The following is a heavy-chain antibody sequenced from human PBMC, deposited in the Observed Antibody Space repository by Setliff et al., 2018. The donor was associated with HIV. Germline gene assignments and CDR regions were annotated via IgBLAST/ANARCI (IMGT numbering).Heavy chain of an antibody. V-gene: IGHV1-8*02. J-gene: IGHJ4*02. CDR2: MNPNSGRA. CDR3: ARDRLSWSPDF. CDR1: GYTFTNYD. Sequence: ASVKVSCKASGYTFTNYDINWVRQSPGQGLEWLGWMNPNSGRAGSAQMFQGRLTMTRDTSTSTAYMELSSLTSDDTAIYYCARDRLSWSPDFWGQGTLVTVSS.